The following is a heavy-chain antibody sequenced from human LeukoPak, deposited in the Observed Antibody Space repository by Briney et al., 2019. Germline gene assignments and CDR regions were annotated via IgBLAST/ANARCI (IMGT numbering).Heavy chain of an antibody. J-gene: IGHJ4*02. CDR3: ARVPSSYYDILTDYSPPDY. CDR1: GFTFSSYV. D-gene: IGHD3-9*01. V-gene: IGHV3-30*04. Sequence: GGSLRLSCAASGFTFSSYVMHWVRQAPGKGLEWVAVISYDGSNKYYADSVKGRFTISRDNSKNTLYLQMNSLRAEDTAVYYCARVPSSYYDILTDYSPPDYWGQGTLVTVSS. CDR2: ISYDGSNK.